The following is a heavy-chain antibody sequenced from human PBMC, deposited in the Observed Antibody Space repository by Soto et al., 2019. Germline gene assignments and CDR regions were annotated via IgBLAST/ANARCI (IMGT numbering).Heavy chain of an antibody. CDR2: INAGNGNT. Sequence: QVQLVQSGAEVMKTGASVMVSCKASGYTVRNYLLNWVRQGIGQRIEWMGWINAGNGNTKYSQRFQGRVTLSRDKSASTAYMELSSLRSEDTAVYYCDSPSYGSGNLYWGQGTLVTLSS. J-gene: IGHJ4*02. CDR1: GYTVRNYL. CDR3: DSPSYGSGNLY. V-gene: IGHV1-3*01. D-gene: IGHD3-10*01.